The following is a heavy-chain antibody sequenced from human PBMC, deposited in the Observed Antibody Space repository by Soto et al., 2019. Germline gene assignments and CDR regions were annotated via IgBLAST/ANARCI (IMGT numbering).Heavy chain of an antibody. CDR3: ARDLPELRYFDWLKSENSFDP. J-gene: IGHJ5*02. D-gene: IGHD3-9*01. CDR1: GFTFSSYS. CDR2: ISSSSSYI. Sequence: PGGSLRLSCAASGFTFSSYSMNWVRQAPGKGLEWVSSISSSSSYICYADSVKGRFTISRDNAKNSLYLQMNSLRAEDTAVYYCARDLPELRYFDWLKSENSFDPWGQGTLVTVSS. V-gene: IGHV3-21*01.